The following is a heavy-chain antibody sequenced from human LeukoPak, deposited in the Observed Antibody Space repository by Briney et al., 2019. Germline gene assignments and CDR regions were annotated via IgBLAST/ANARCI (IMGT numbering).Heavy chain of an antibody. V-gene: IGHV3-7*01. CDR2: INQDGSEK. D-gene: IGHD5-24*01. Sequence: GGSLRLSCAASGFTFSSYWMSWVRQAPGKGLEWVANINQDGSEKFNVDSVKGRFTISGDKAKNSLYLQMNSMRVEDTAVYYCARDYKYAFDNWGQGTLVTVSS. CDR3: ARDYKYAFDN. CDR1: GFTFSSYW. J-gene: IGHJ4*02.